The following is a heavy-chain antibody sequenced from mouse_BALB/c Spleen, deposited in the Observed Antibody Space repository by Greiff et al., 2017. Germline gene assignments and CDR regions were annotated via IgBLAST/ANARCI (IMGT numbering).Heavy chain of an antibody. J-gene: IGHJ3*01. CDR1: GYTFTSYW. CDR3: ARGDDGYTWFAY. Sequence: QVQLKESGAELARPGASVKLSCKASGYTFTSYWMQWVKQRPGQGLEWIGAIYPGDGDTRYTQKFKGKATLTADKSSSTAYMQLSSLASEDSAVYYCARGDDGYTWFAYWGQGTLVTVSA. D-gene: IGHD2-3*01. CDR2: IYPGDGDT. V-gene: IGHV1-87*01.